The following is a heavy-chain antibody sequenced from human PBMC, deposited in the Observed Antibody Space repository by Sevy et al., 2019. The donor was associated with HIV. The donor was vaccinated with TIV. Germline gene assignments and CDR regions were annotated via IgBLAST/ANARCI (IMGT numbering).Heavy chain of an antibody. V-gene: IGHV1-2*06. CDR1: GYTFTGYY. D-gene: IGHD4-17*01. Sequence: ASVKVSCKASGYTFTGYYMHWVRQAPGQGLEWMGRINPNSGGTNYAQKFQGRVTMTRDTSISTAYVVLSRLRSGERAVYYCARAFMTTEPPSTYWGQGTLVTVSS. CDR3: ARAFMTTEPPSTY. CDR2: INPNSGGT. J-gene: IGHJ4*02.